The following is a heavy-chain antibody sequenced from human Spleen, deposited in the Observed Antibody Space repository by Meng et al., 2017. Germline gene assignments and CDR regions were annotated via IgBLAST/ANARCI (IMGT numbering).Heavy chain of an antibody. CDR3: ARGPTTVAHDFDY. J-gene: IGHJ4*02. D-gene: IGHD4-11*01. CDR1: GWSFSGYY. CDR2: INHRGNT. Sequence: VQVEQGGVGLLKPLEFGLRTCVLGGWSFSGYYGSGTRQPTGKGMGWIGEINHRGNTNYSSFLESRVTIPGDTSEDCLSLKLSSVTAADSAVYYCARGPTTVAHDFDYWGQGTLVTVSS. V-gene: IGHV4-34*01.